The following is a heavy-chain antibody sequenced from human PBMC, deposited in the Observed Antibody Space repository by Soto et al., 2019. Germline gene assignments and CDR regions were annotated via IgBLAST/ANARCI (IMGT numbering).Heavy chain of an antibody. J-gene: IGHJ6*02. Sequence: EVQLVESGGGLVQPGGSLKLSCAASGFTFSGSAMHWVRQASGKGLEWVGRIRTKANNYATAYAASVKGRFTISRDDSKNTAYLQMNSLKTEDTAVYYCTRVEAATLGMDVWGQGTTVTVSS. CDR2: IRTKANNYAT. D-gene: IGHD2-15*01. CDR1: GFTFSGSA. CDR3: TRVEAATLGMDV. V-gene: IGHV3-73*02.